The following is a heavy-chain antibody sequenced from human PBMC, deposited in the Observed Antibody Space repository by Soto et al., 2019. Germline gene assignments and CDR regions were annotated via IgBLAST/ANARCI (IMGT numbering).Heavy chain of an antibody. CDR1: GYTFTSYG. CDR3: ARASGYCSGGSCYPPNY. Sequence: GASVKVSCKASGYTFTSYGISWVRQAPGQGLEWMGWISAYNGNTNYAQKLQGRVTMTTDTSTSTAYMELRSLGSDDTAAYYCARASGYCSGGSCYPPNYWGQGTLVTVSS. J-gene: IGHJ4*02. CDR2: ISAYNGNT. V-gene: IGHV1-18*01. D-gene: IGHD2-15*01.